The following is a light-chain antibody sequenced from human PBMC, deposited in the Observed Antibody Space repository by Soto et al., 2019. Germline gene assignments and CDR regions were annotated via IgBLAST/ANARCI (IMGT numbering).Light chain of an antibody. CDR1: SSDVGGYNF. J-gene: IGLJ3*02. CDR3: SSYTSSSTPNWV. V-gene: IGLV2-14*01. CDR2: EVS. Sequence: QSALTQPASVSGSPGQSITISCTGTSSDVGGYNFVSWYQRHPGKAPKLMIYEVSNRPSGVSDRFSGSNSGNTASLTISGLQAEDEADYYCSSYTSSSTPNWVFGGGTKLTVL.